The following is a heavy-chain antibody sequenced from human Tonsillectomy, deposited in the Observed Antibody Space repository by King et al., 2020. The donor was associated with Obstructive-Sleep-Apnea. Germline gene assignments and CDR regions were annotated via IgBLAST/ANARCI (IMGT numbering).Heavy chain of an antibody. D-gene: IGHD2-21*01. J-gene: IGHJ4*02. CDR1: DGSINNYY. V-gene: IGHV4-4*07. CDR3: ARALWSPLSYHHDY. Sequence: QLQESGPGLVKPSETLSLTCTVSDGSINNYYWSWIRQPAGKGLEWIGRIYSSGSTNYNPALKSRVTMSIDTSKNQFSLRLKSVTAADTAVYYCARALWSPLSYHHDYWGQGTQVTVSS. CDR2: IYSSGST.